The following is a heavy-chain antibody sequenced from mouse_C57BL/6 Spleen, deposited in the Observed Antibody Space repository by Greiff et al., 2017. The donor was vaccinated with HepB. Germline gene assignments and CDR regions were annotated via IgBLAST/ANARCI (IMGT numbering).Heavy chain of an antibody. J-gene: IGHJ3*01. CDR2: IYPGSGST. CDR1: GYTFTSYW. Sequence: QVQLQQPGAELVKPGASVKMSCKASGYTFTSYWITWVKQRPGQGLEWIGDIYPGSGSTNYNEKFKSKATLTVDTSSSTAYMQLSSLTSEDSAVYYCARFYYGSSYCAYWGQGTLVTVSA. D-gene: IGHD1-1*01. V-gene: IGHV1-55*01. CDR3: ARFYYGSSYCAY.